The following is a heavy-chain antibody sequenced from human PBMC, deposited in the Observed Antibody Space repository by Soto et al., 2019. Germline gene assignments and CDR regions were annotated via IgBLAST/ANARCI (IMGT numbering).Heavy chain of an antibody. J-gene: IGHJ4*02. D-gene: IGHD3-10*01. V-gene: IGHV1-69*02. CDR2: IIPMLGMS. CDR1: GDTFNFYT. CDR3: ATNYGSGSAHFDN. Sequence: QVQLVQSGAEVKKPGSSVKVSCTASGDTFNFYTISWVRQAPGQGLEWMGRIIPMLGMSNYAQNFQGRVPMMADTSTSTAYMGWSSLRSADTALYYCATNYGSGSAHFDNWGQGTLVTVSS.